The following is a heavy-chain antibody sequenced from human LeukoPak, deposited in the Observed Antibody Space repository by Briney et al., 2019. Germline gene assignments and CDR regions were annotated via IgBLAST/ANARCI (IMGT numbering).Heavy chain of an antibody. D-gene: IGHD3-16*02. V-gene: IGHV3-23*01. CDR3: AKVHYDYVWGSYRPLYYYGMDV. J-gene: IGHJ6*02. CDR2: ISVSGGST. Sequence: GQSLTLSCAASGFTFSSYAMSWVRQPPGKGLEWVSAISVSGGSTYYADSVKGRFAISRDNSKNTLYLQMHSLRAEDTAVYYCAKVHYDYVWGSYRPLYYYGMDVWGQGTTVTVSS. CDR1: GFTFSSYA.